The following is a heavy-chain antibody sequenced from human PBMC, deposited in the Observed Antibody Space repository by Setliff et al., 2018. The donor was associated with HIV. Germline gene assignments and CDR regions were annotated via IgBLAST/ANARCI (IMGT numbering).Heavy chain of an antibody. CDR1: GYPFTSYY. Sequence: GASVKVSCKASGYPFTSYYMHWVRQAPGQGLEWMGIINPTGGSTSYAQKFQGRVTMTTDTSTSTVYMELSSLRSEDTAVYYCARAGEMATIGYYYYYMGVWGEGTTVTVSS. CDR2: INPTGGST. V-gene: IGHV1-46*01. CDR3: ARAGEMATIGYYYYYMGV. J-gene: IGHJ6*03. D-gene: IGHD3-10*01.